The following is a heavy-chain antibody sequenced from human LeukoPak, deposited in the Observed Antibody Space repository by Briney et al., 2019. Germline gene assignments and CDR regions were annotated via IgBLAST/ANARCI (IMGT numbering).Heavy chain of an antibody. V-gene: IGHV4-4*07. CDR1: GGSISSYY. Sequence: MASETLSLTCTVSGGSISSYYWSWIRQPAGKGLEWIGRIYSTGSTNYNPSLKSRVTMSVDTSKNQFSLRLRSVTAADMAVYYCARQIASAGTAGFDFWGQGALVTVSS. CDR2: IYSTGST. J-gene: IGHJ4*02. CDR3: ARQIASAGTAGFDF. D-gene: IGHD6-13*01.